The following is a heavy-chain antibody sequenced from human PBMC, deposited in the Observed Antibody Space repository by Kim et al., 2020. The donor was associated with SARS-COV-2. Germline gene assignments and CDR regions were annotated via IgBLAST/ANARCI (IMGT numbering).Heavy chain of an antibody. V-gene: IGHV1-2*06. Sequence: ASVKVSCKASGYTFTGYYMHWVRQAPGQGLEWMGRINPNSGGTNYAQKFQGRVTMTRDTSISTAYMELSRLRSDDTAVYYCARMVFRGGPVTGMDVWGQGTTVTVSS. J-gene: IGHJ6*02. D-gene: IGHD2-15*01. CDR1: GYTFTGYY. CDR3: ARMVFRGGPVTGMDV. CDR2: INPNSGGT.